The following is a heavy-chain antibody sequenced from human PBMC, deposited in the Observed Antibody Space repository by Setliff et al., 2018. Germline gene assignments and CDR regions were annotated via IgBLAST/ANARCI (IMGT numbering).Heavy chain of an antibody. J-gene: IGHJ5*02. V-gene: IGHV4-39*07. CDR2: IYYRGST. D-gene: IGHD5-18*01. CDR1: GGSISSSSYY. CDR3: ARGKSVTASNWFDP. Sequence: SETLSLTCTVSGGSISSSSYYWGWIRQPPGKGLEWIGSIYYRGSTYYNPSLKSRVTISVDTSKNQFSLKLSSVTAADTAVYYCARGKSVTASNWFDPWGQGTLVTVSS.